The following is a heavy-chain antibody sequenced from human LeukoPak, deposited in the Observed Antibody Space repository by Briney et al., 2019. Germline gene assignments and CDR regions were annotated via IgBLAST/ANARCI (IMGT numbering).Heavy chain of an antibody. D-gene: IGHD3-22*01. CDR1: GGTFSSYA. V-gene: IGHV1-69*05. CDR2: IIPIFGTA. CDR3: ARYYYDSSGYVYHAHWFDP. Sequence: ASVKVSCKASGGTFSSYAISWVRQAPGQGLEWMGGIIPIFGTANYPQKFQGRVTITTDESTSTAYMELSSLRSEDTAVYYCARYYYDSSGYVYHAHWFDPWGQGTLVTVSS. J-gene: IGHJ5*02.